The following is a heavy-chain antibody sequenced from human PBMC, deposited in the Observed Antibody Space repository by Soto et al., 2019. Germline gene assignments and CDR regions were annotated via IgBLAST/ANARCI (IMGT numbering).Heavy chain of an antibody. CDR1: GYTFTSYG. CDR3: ARVKGNYDILTGYYNYYYYMDV. J-gene: IGHJ6*03. Sequence: GASVKVSCKASGYTFTSYGISWVRRAPGQGLEWMGWISAYNGNTNYAQKLQGRVTMTTDTSTSTAYMELRSLRSDDTAVYYCARVKGNYDILTGYYNYYYYMDVWGKGTTVTVSS. CDR2: ISAYNGNT. V-gene: IGHV1-18*01. D-gene: IGHD3-9*01.